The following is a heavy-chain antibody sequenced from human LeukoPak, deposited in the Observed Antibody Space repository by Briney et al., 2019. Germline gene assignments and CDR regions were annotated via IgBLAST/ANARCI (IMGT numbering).Heavy chain of an antibody. J-gene: IGHJ4*02. CDR3: ARDRVGHSSSWYGGLDY. Sequence: PGGSLRLSCAASGFTFSSYAMHWVRQAPGKGLEWVAVISYDGSNKYYADSVKGRFTISRDNSKNTLYLQMNSLRAEDTAVYYCARDRVGHSSSWYGGLDYWGQGTLVTASS. V-gene: IGHV3-30-3*01. D-gene: IGHD6-13*01. CDR1: GFTFSSYA. CDR2: ISYDGSNK.